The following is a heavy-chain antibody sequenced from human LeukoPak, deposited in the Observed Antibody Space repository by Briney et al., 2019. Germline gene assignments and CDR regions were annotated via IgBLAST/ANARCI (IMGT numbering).Heavy chain of an antibody. CDR1: GYTFTSYD. D-gene: IGHD2-2*01. J-gene: IGHJ5*02. Sequence: ASVKVSCKASGYTFTSYDINWVRQATGQGLEWMGWMNPNSGNTGYAQKFQGRVTMTRNTSISTAYMELSSLRSEDTAVYYCARGGLSGIVVVPAPRDPWGQGTLVTVSS. CDR2: MNPNSGNT. CDR3: ARGGLSGIVVVPAPRDP. V-gene: IGHV1-8*01.